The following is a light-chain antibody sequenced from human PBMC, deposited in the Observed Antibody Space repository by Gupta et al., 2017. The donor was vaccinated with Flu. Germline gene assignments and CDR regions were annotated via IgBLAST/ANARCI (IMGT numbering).Light chain of an antibody. CDR2: EVS. CDR1: SSDVGGYNY. Sequence: QSALTQPASVSGSPGQSITIPCTGTSSDVGGYNYVSWYQQYPGKAPKLIIYEVSNRPSGVSNRFSGSKSGNTASLTISGLQAEDESDYYCTSYTSSSTWVFGGGTKLTVL. J-gene: IGLJ3*02. CDR3: TSYTSSSTWV. V-gene: IGLV2-14*01.